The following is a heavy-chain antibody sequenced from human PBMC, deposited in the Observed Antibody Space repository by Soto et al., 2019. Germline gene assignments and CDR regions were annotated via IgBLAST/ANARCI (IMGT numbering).Heavy chain of an antibody. Sequence: GGSLRLSCAASGFTFSSYWMHWVRQAPGKGLVWVSRINSDGSSTSYADSVKGRFTISRDNAKNTLYLQMNSLRAEDTAVYYCARGIVCTNGVCYTRYYYYGMDVWGQGTTVTVSS. J-gene: IGHJ6*02. CDR1: GFTFSSYW. D-gene: IGHD2-8*01. CDR3: ARGIVCTNGVCYTRYYYYGMDV. CDR2: INSDGSST. V-gene: IGHV3-74*01.